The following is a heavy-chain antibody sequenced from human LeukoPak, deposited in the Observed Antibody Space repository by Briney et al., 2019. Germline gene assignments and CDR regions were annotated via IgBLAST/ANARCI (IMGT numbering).Heavy chain of an antibody. CDR3: ARALDGMDV. CDR2: INPSGGST. J-gene: IGHJ6*02. V-gene: IGHV1-46*01. CDR1: GYTFTSYY. Sequence: ASVKVSCKASGYTFTSYYMHWVRQAPGQGLEWMGIINPSGGSTSYAQKFQGRVTMTRNASTSTVYLELNSLRSEDTAVYYCARALDGMDVWGQGTTVTVSS.